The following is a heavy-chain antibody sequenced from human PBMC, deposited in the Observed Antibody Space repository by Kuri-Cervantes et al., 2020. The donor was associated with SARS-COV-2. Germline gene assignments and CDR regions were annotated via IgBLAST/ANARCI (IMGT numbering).Heavy chain of an antibody. CDR1: GFTFSSYS. V-gene: IGHV3-21*01. CDR2: ISSSSSYI. CDR3: ARERTDYDFWSGYYMDY. D-gene: IGHD3-3*01. Sequence: LSLTCAASGFTFSSYSMNWVRQAPGKGLEWVSSISSSSSYIYYADSVKGRFTISRDNAKNSLYLQMNSLRAEDTAVYYCARERTDYDFWSGYYMDYWGQGTLVTVSS. J-gene: IGHJ4*02.